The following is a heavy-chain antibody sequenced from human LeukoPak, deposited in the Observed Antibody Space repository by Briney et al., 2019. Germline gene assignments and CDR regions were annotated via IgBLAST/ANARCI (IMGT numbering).Heavy chain of an antibody. CDR2: ISYDGSNK. V-gene: IGHV3-30-3*01. Sequence: SGGSLRLSCAASGFTFSSYAMSWVRQAPGKGLEWVAVISYDGSNKYYADSVKGRFTISRDNSKNTLYLQMNSLRAEDTAVYYCARDYVGATTPYFDYWGQGTLVTVSS. J-gene: IGHJ4*02. CDR1: GFTFSSYA. CDR3: ARDYVGATTPYFDY. D-gene: IGHD1-26*01.